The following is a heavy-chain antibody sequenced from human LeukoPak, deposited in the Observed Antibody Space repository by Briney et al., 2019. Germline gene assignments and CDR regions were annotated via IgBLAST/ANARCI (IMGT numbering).Heavy chain of an antibody. D-gene: IGHD6-13*01. J-gene: IGHJ5*02. CDR3: ARVVAAAGNNWFDP. CDR2: IYYSGST. CDR1: GSSISSSSYY. V-gene: IGHV4-39*07. Sequence: SETLSLTCTVSGSSISSSSYYWGWIRQPPGKGLEWIGTIYYSGSTYYNPSLKSRLSISIDTSKNQFSLKLNSVTAADTAVYYCARVVAAAGNNWFDPWGQGTLVTVSS.